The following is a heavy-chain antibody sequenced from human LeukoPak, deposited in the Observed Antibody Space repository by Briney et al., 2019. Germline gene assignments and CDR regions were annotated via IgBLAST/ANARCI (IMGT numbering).Heavy chain of an antibody. V-gene: IGHV3-21*01. D-gene: IGHD2-2*01. CDR1: GFTFSSYS. Sequence: GGSLRLSCAASGFTFSSYSMNGVRQAPGKGLEWVSSISSSSSYIYYADSVKGRFTISRDNAKNSLYLQMNSLRAEDTAVYYCAREGLRYCSSTSCYDYYYGMDVWGQGTTVTVSS. CDR2: ISSSSSYI. J-gene: IGHJ6*02. CDR3: AREGLRYCSSTSCYDYYYGMDV.